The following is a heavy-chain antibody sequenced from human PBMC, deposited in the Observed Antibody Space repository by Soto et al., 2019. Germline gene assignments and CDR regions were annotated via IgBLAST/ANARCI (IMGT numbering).Heavy chain of an antibody. J-gene: IGHJ6*03. CDR1: GGSISSYY. D-gene: IGHD2-2*02. V-gene: IGHV4-59*01. CDR3: AREAILSFEDYYYYMDV. Sequence: SETLSLTCTVSGGSISSYYWSWIRQPPGKGLEWIGYIYYSGSTNYNPSLKSRVTISVDTSKNQFSLKLSSVTAADTAVYYCAREAILSFEDYYYYMDVWGKGTTVTVSS. CDR2: IYYSGST.